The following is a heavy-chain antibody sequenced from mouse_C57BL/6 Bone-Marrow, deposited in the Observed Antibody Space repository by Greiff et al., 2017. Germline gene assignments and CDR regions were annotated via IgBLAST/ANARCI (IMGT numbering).Heavy chain of an antibody. J-gene: IGHJ4*01. CDR3: ARHGDYDDYYAMDY. CDR1: GFTFSDYY. D-gene: IGHD2-4*01. V-gene: IGHV5-12*01. CDR2: ISNGGGST. Sequence: EVQLVESGGGLVQPGGSLKLSCAASGFTFSDYYMYWVRQTPEKRLEWVAYISNGGGSTYYPDTVKGRFTISRDNAKNTLYLQMSRLKSEDTAMYYCARHGDYDDYYAMDYWGQGTSVTVSS.